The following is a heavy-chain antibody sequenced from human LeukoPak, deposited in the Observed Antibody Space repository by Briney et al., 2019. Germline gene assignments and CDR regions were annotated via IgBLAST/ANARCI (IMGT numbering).Heavy chain of an antibody. CDR1: GFTFSSYW. Sequence: GGSLRLSCAASGFTFSSYWMSWVRQAPGKGLEWVANIKQDGSEKYYVDSVKGRFTISRDNAKNSVYLQMNSLRAEDTAVYYCAREGYSDYRIYYFDYWGQGTLVTVSS. CDR3: AREGYSDYRIYYFDY. J-gene: IGHJ4*02. CDR2: IKQDGSEK. V-gene: IGHV3-7*01. D-gene: IGHD4-11*01.